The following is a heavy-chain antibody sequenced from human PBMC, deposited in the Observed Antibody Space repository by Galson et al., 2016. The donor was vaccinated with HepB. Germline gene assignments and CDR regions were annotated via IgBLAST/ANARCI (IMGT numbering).Heavy chain of an antibody. CDR2: ISSSSTYI. D-gene: IGHD4-17*01. J-gene: IGHJ4*02. CDR1: GFTFSGCS. Sequence: SLRLSCAASGFTFSGCSMNWVRQAPGKGLEWVSSISSSSTYIYYADSVKGRFTISRDNAKNSLYLQLNSLRAEDTAVYYCAREPHDFGDYGVDYWGQGTLVTVSS. CDR3: AREPHDFGDYGVDY. V-gene: IGHV3-21*01.